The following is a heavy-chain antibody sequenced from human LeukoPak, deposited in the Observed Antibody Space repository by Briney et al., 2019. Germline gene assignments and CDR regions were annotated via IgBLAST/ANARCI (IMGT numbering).Heavy chain of an antibody. Sequence: PGGSLRLSCAASGFTFSSYAMHWVRQAPGKGLEWVAVISYDGSNKYYADSVKGRLTISRDNSKNTLYLQMNSLRAEDTAVYYCARDRGGPDYWGQGTLVTVSS. V-gene: IGHV3-30*04. J-gene: IGHJ4*02. CDR2: ISYDGSNK. CDR3: ARDRGGPDY. CDR1: GFTFSSYA.